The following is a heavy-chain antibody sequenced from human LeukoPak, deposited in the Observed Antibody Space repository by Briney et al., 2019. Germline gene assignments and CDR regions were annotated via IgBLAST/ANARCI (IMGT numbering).Heavy chain of an antibody. CDR3: ARQQQLGPEGFAY. J-gene: IGHJ4*02. CDR1: GGSFSGYY. Sequence: SETLSLTCAVYGGSFSGYYWSWIRQPPGKGLEWIGEINHSGSTNYNPSLKSRVTISVDTSKNQFSLKLSSVTAADTAVYYCARQQQLGPEGFAYWGQGTLVTVSS. CDR2: INHSGST. V-gene: IGHV4-34*01. D-gene: IGHD6-13*01.